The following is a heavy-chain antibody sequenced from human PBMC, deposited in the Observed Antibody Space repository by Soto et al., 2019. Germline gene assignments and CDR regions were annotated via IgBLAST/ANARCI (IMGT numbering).Heavy chain of an antibody. V-gene: IGHV4-59*01. CDR1: GDSINNYY. CDR3: ARDRGIAVFGVVKGAFEI. D-gene: IGHD3-3*01. Sequence: QVQLQESGPGLVKPSETLSLTCTVSGDSINNYYWTWIRQPPGKGLEWIGYIYYTGSTNYSPSLTNRVTLSVGTSKNPFALTLRSVTAADTAVYYCARDRGIAVFGVVKGAFEIWGRGTMVIVSS. J-gene: IGHJ3*02. CDR2: IYYTGST.